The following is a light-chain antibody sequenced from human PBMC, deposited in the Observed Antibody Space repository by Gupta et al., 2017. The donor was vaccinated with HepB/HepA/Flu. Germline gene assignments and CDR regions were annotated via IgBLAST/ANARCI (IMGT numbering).Light chain of an antibody. CDR3: SSYTTSYTYV. Sequence: QSALTQPASVSGSPGPSITISCPGASSDVGAYNYVSWYQQHPGKAPKVMIYDVSKRPSGVANRFAGSKSGNTASLTISGLQAEDEADYYCSSYTTSYTYVFGTGTKVTVL. CDR2: DVS. V-gene: IGLV2-14*01. J-gene: IGLJ1*01. CDR1: SSDVGAYNY.